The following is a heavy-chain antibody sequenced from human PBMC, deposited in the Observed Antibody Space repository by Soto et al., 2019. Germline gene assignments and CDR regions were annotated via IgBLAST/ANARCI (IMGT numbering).Heavy chain of an antibody. CDR3: ARGSGYSSLGWFDP. D-gene: IGHD6-19*01. V-gene: IGHV3-30-3*01. J-gene: IGHJ5*02. Sequence: QLQLVESGGGVVQPGRSLRLSCAASGFTFSSYAMHWVRQAPGKGLEWVAVISYDGSNKYYADSVKGRFTISRDNSKNTLYLQMNSLRDGDTAVYYCARGSGYSSLGWFDPWGQGTLVTVSS. CDR1: GFTFSSYA. CDR2: ISYDGSNK.